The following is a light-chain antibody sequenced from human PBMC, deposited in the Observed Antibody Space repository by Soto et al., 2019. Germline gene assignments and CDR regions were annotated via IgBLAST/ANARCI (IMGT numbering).Light chain of an antibody. CDR2: DIS. Sequence: QSALTQPASVSGSPGQSITISCSGTSCDVGGYNYDSCYQQHPSKATKLMIFDISNRSSGVSNRSSGYKSGNTASLTISWLQDEDDDDYCCSSYKSSVTLVFGGGTKLTVL. J-gene: IGLJ3*02. CDR1: SCDVGGYNY. V-gene: IGLV2-14*03. CDR3: SSYKSSVTLV.